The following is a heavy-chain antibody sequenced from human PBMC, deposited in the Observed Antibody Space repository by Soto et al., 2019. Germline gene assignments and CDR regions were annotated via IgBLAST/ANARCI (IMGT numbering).Heavy chain of an antibody. Sequence: EVQLLESGGGLVQPGGSLRLSCAASGFIVSTYATMWVRQSPGKGQEWVAGMTGSGDDIRYADSVKGRFTMSKDNSKNTLYLQMNSLRVEDTARYYCAKDAVYNDGLWLAANWGQGTLVTVSS. D-gene: IGHD6-25*01. J-gene: IGHJ4*02. V-gene: IGHV3-23*01. CDR3: AKDAVYNDGLWLAAN. CDR1: GFIVSTYA. CDR2: MTGSGDDI.